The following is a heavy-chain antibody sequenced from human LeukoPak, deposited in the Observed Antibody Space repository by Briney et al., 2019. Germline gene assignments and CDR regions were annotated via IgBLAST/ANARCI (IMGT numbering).Heavy chain of an antibody. Sequence: PSETLSVTCTASGGSITSNYWSWIRQPPGKGLEWIGYIYYDGSINYNPSLKSRVTISVDTSKSQLSLNLTSVTAADTAVYYCARYGTGWIAFDYWGQATLVTVSS. CDR3: ARYGTGWIAFDY. CDR1: GGSITSNY. CDR2: IYYDGSI. D-gene: IGHD6-25*01. V-gene: IGHV4-59*08. J-gene: IGHJ4*02.